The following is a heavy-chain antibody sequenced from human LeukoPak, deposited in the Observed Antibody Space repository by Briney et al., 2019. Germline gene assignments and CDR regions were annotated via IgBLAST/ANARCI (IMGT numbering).Heavy chain of an antibody. CDR3: ARDLRSYSSSSEYYYYYMDV. CDR2: INYGGGT. V-gene: IGHV4-34*01. J-gene: IGHJ6*03. Sequence: SETLSLTCGVYGGSLSDYNWDWIRQPPGQGLEWIGEINYGGGTNYNPSLKSRVTMSVDTSKNQFSLKLSSVTAADTAVYYCARDLRSYSSSSEYYYYYMDVRGKGTTVTVSS. CDR1: GGSLSDYN. D-gene: IGHD6-6*01.